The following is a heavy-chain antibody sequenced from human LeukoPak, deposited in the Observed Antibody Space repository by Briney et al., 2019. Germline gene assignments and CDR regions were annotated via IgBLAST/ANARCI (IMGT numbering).Heavy chain of an antibody. D-gene: IGHD3-3*01. CDR2: ISAYDGNT. CDR1: GYTFFNYG. J-gene: IGHJ4*02. CDR3: GRDGVVTSYYFDY. V-gene: IGHV1-18*01. Sequence: ASVKVSCKASGYTFFNYGISWARQAPGQGLEWIGWISAYDGNTNYAQKLQDRVTVTRDISTSTAYMELRSLRSDDTAVYYCGRDGVVTSYYFDYWGQGTLVTVSS.